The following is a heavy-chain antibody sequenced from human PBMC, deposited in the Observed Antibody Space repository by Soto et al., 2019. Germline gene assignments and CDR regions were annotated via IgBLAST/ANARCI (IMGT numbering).Heavy chain of an antibody. CDR3: ARPLEYSSSGDAFDI. J-gene: IGHJ3*02. CDR1: GGSISSSSYY. D-gene: IGHD6-6*01. Sequence: QLQLQESGPGLVKPSETLSLTCTVSGGSISSSSYYWGWIRQPPGKGLEWIGSIYYSGSTYYHPSLKSRVTISVDTSKNQFSLKLSSVTAADTAVYYCARPLEYSSSGDAFDIWGQGTMVTVSS. CDR2: IYYSGST. V-gene: IGHV4-39*01.